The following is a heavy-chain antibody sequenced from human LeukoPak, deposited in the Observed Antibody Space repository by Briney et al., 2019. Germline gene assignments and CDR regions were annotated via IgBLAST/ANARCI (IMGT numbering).Heavy chain of an antibody. CDR1: GGSISSSSYY. J-gene: IGHJ4*02. D-gene: IGHD3-22*01. V-gene: IGHV4-39*07. Sequence: SETLSLTCTVSGGSISSSSYYWGWIRQPPGKGLEWIGSIYYSGSTYYNPSLKSRVTISVDTSKNQFSLKLSSVAAADTAVYYCASHYYDSSGYYQNFDYWGQGTLVTVSS. CDR3: ASHYYDSSGYYQNFDY. CDR2: IYYSGST.